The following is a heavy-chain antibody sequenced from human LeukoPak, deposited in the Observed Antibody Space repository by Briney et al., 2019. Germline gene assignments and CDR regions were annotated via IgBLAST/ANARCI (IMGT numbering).Heavy chain of an antibody. V-gene: IGHV3-53*01. D-gene: IGHD2-15*01. CDR2: IYSGGST. CDR1: GFTVSSNY. CDR3: AKAGVYCSGGSCYLGFFDY. J-gene: IGHJ4*02. Sequence: GGSLRLSCAASGFTVSSNYMSWVRQAPGKGLEWVSVIYSGGSTYYADSVKGRFTTSRDNSKNTLYLQMNSLRAEDTAVYYCAKAGVYCSGGSCYLGFFDYWGQGTLVTVSS.